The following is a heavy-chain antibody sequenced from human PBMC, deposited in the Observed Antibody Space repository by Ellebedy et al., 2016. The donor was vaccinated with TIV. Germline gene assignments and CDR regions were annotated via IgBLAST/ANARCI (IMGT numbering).Heavy chain of an antibody. CDR2: ISYDGSNK. V-gene: IGHV3-30-3*01. Sequence: GESLKISXAASGFTFSSYAMHWVRQAPGKGLEWVAVISYDGSNKYYADSVKGRFTISRDNSKNTLYLQKNSLRAEDTAVYYCARGLGLQLWSFDYWGQGTLVTVSS. J-gene: IGHJ4*02. CDR1: GFTFSSYA. D-gene: IGHD5-18*01. CDR3: ARGLGLQLWSFDY.